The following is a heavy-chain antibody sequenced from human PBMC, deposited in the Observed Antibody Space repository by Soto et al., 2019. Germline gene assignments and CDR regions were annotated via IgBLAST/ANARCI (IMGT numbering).Heavy chain of an antibody. D-gene: IGHD6-13*01. J-gene: IGHJ1*01. Sequence: EVQLVESGGGLVQPGRSLRLSCAASGFTFENNPLPWARQVPGKGLEWVSGINWNSGSIGYGDSVKGRFAISRDNAKNSLHLQMNSLSAEDTAFYYCVKDESINWYSGHFRHWGQGTLVTVSS. V-gene: IGHV3-9*01. CDR3: VKDESINWYSGHFRH. CDR1: GFTFENNP. CDR2: INWNSGSI.